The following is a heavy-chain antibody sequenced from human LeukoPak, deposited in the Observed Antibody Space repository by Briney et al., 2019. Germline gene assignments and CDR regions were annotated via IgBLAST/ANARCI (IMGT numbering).Heavy chain of an antibody. CDR3: ARPCPWAPDI. CDR1: GFPLSSYR. Sequence: GRSLRLSCAASGFPLSSYRMHWVRQAPGKGLEWVAVIWYDESIQYYADSVKGRFTISRDNSKNTLYLQMNSLRAEDTAVYYCARPCPWAPDICVQGTMVTVSS. CDR2: IWYDESIQ. V-gene: IGHV3-33*01. D-gene: IGHD1-26*01. J-gene: IGHJ3*02.